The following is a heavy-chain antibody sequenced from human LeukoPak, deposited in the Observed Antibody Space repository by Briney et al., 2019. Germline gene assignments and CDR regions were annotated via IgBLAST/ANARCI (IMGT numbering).Heavy chain of an antibody. CDR2: ISYDGSNK. Sequence: GGSLRLSCAASGFTFRNYWMSWVRQVPGKGLGWVALISYDGSNKYYADSVKGRFTISRDNSKNTLYLQMNSLRAEDTAVYYCAREGTTVTTGEYYYYYGMDVWGQGTTVTVSS. J-gene: IGHJ6*02. D-gene: IGHD4-17*01. CDR1: GFTFRNYW. CDR3: AREGTTVTTGEYYYYYGMDV. V-gene: IGHV3-30-3*01.